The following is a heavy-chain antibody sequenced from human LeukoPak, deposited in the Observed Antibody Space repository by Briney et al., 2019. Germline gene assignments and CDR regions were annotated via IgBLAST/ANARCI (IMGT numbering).Heavy chain of an antibody. CDR2: FIPKFGST. J-gene: IGHJ1*01. CDR1: GGTLSRYG. CDR3: ARDNIAASGVKYFQL. Sequence: SVKVSCESSGGTLSRYGIGWVRQAPGQGLEWMGGFIPKFGSTNYAQRFQDRLTLTTDESTSTAYMELSNLRSEDTAVYFCARDNIAASGVKYFQLWGPGTLVTISS. D-gene: IGHD6-13*01. V-gene: IGHV1-69*05.